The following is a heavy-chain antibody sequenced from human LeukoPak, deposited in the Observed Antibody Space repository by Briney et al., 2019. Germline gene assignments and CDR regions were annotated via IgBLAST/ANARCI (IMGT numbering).Heavy chain of an antibody. CDR2: IIPIFGTA. D-gene: IGHD3-22*01. CDR1: EGTFSSYA. V-gene: IGHV1-69*05. CDR3: AVPDSSGYYFAAFDI. Sequence: SVKVSCKAFEGTFSSYAISWVRQAPGQGLEWMGGIIPIFGTANYAQKFQGRVTITTDESTGTAYMELSSLRSEDTAVYYCAVPDSSGYYFAAFDIWGQGTMVTVSS. J-gene: IGHJ3*02.